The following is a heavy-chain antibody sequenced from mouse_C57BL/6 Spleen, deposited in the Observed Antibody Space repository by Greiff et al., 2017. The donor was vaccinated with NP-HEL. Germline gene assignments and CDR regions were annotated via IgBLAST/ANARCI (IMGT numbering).Heavy chain of an antibody. CDR3: ARYGNYVGAMDY. CDR1: GYTFTDYY. J-gene: IGHJ4*01. Sequence: VQLQQSGPELVKPGASVKISCKASGYTFTDYYMNWVKQSHGQSLEWIGDINPNNGGTSYNQKFKGKATLTVDKSSSTAYMELRSLTSEDSAVYYCARYGNYVGAMDYWGQGTSVTVSS. D-gene: IGHD2-1*01. CDR2: INPNNGGT. V-gene: IGHV1-26*01.